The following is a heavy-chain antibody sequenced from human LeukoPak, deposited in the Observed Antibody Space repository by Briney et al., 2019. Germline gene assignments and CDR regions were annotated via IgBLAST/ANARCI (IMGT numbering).Heavy chain of an antibody. CDR2: ISTFNGHT. D-gene: IGHD4-17*01. V-gene: IGHV1-18*01. J-gene: IGHJ6*03. CDR3: ARVDTVNYYYYMDV. Sequence: ASVKVSCKASGYTFTTYGISWVRQAPGHGLEWMGWISTFNGHTNYAQSRQDRVTMTTDTATSTVYMELSSLTLDDTAVYYCARVDTVNYYYYMDVWGKGTPVTVSS. CDR1: GYTFTTYG.